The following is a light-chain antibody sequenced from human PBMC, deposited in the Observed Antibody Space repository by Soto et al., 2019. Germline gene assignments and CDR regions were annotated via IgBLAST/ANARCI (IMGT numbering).Light chain of an antibody. V-gene: IGLV2-23*01. CDR1: SSDVGSYNL. J-gene: IGLJ3*02. Sequence: QSALTQPASVSGSPGQSITISCTGTSSDVGSYNLVSWYQQHPGKAPKLMIYEGSKRPSGVSNRFSGSKSGNTASLTISGLQAEDEVDYYCCSYADSSTLVFGGGTKLTVL. CDR2: EGS. CDR3: CSYADSSTLV.